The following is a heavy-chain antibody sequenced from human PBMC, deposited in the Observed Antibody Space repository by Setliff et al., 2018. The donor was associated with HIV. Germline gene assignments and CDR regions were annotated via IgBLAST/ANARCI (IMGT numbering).Heavy chain of an antibody. CDR3: ARSLREYSYGSPDY. CDR1: GYTFTNYG. D-gene: IGHD5-18*01. Sequence: ASVKVSCKASGYTFTNYGIHWVRQAPGQRLEWMGRINPGNGNTKYSQKFQGRVTITRDTSATTAYMELSSLRSEDTAIYYCARSLREYSYGSPDYWGPGTLVTVSS. V-gene: IGHV1-3*01. J-gene: IGHJ4*02. CDR2: INPGNGNT.